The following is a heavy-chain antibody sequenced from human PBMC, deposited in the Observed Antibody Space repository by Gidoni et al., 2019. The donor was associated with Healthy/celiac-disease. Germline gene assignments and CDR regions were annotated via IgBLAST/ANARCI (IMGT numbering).Heavy chain of an antibody. V-gene: IGHV1-69*04. J-gene: IGHJ4*02. CDR2: IIPILGIA. D-gene: IGHD6-19*01. Sequence: QVQLVQSGAEVKKPGSSVKVSCKASGGTFSSYAISWVRQAPGQGLEWMGRIIPILGIANYAQKFQGRVTITADKTTSTAYMELSSLRSEDTAVYYCASPSGSGLQGDYWGQGTLVTVSS. CDR3: ASPSGSGLQGDY. CDR1: GGTFSSYA.